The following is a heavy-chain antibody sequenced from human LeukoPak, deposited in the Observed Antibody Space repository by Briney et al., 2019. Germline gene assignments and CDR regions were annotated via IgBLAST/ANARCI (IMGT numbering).Heavy chain of an antibody. D-gene: IGHD2-8*01. J-gene: IGHJ4*02. V-gene: IGHV3-23*01. CDR1: GFSLNNFD. CDR2: IGSAGHT. Sequence: GGSLRLSCTASGFSLNNFDMTWVRQTPGKGLEYGSSIGSAGHTFYAGSLKGRFFISRDTSKNTVYLQVNSLRGEDTAVYFCAKKFPGVSYYFDFWGQGTLVTVSS. CDR3: AKKFPGVSYYFDF.